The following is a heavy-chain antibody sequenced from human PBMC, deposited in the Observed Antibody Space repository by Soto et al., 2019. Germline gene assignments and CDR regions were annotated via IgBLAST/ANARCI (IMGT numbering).Heavy chain of an antibody. Sequence: EVQLVESGGGLVKPGGSLRLSCAASGFTFSSYSMNWVRQAPGKGLEWVSSISSSSSYIYYADSVKGRFTISRDNAKYSLYLQMNSLRAEDTAVYYCARIGWELLFDYFDYWGQGTLVTVSS. CDR1: GFTFSSYS. CDR2: ISSSSSYI. J-gene: IGHJ4*02. V-gene: IGHV3-21*01. CDR3: ARIGWELLFDYFDY. D-gene: IGHD1-26*01.